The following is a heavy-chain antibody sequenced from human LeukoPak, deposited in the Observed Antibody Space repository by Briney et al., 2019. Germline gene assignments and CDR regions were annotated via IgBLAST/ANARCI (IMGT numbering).Heavy chain of an antibody. CDR1: GFTVSSNY. Sequence: GGSLRLSCAASGFTVSSNYMSWVRQAPGKGLEWVSVIYSGGSTYYADSVKGGFTITRDNSKNTLYRQLNSRRAEDAAVYYCATLLRGYSYGLDYWGQGTLVTVSS. CDR3: ATLLRGYSYGLDY. V-gene: IGHV3-53*01. CDR2: IYSGGST. D-gene: IGHD5-18*01. J-gene: IGHJ4*02.